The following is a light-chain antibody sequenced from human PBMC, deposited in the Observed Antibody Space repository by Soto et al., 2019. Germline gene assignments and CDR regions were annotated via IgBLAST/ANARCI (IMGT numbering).Light chain of an antibody. CDR2: DVT. J-gene: IGLJ3*02. Sequence: QSALTQPRSVSGSPGQSVTISCTGTSSDVGGYDYVSWYQHRPGEAPKLMIYDVTKRPSGIPDRLSGSKSGNTASLTISGLQAEDEADYYCCSYAGSYTLVFGGGTKLTVL. CDR3: CSYAGSYTLV. V-gene: IGLV2-11*01. CDR1: SSDVGGYDY.